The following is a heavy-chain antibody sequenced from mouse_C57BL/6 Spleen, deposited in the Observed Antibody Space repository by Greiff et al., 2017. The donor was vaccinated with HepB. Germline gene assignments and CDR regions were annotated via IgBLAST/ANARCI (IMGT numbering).Heavy chain of an antibody. D-gene: IGHD3-2*02. Sequence: EVKLMESGPGLVKPSQSLSLTCSVTGYSITSGYYWNWIRQFPGNKLEWMGYISYDGSNNYNPSLKNRISITRDTSKNQFFLKLNSVTTEDTATYYCAREGGSSGYVDYWGQGTTLTVSS. CDR1: GYSITSGYY. CDR3: AREGGSSGYVDY. V-gene: IGHV3-6*01. CDR2: ISYDGSN. J-gene: IGHJ2*01.